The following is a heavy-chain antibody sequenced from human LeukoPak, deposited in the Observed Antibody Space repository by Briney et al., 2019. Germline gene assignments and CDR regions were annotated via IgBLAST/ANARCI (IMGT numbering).Heavy chain of an antibody. CDR3: ASGSNPLFDY. Sequence: PSDCLSPTCLGSGGSSSRRGYNWGWSRHPPGKRLEWIGSIYYSGSTYYNPALKRRVTISVDTSKNQFSLKLSFVPAAETAVYYCASGSNPLFDYWGQGTLVTVSS. J-gene: IGHJ4*02. CDR1: GGSSSRRGYN. CDR2: IYYSGST. V-gene: IGHV4-39*01. D-gene: IGHD4-11*01.